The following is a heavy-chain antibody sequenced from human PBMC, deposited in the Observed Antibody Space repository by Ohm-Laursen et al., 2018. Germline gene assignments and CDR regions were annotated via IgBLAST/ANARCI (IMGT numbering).Heavy chain of an antibody. Sequence: SETLSLTCAVSGYSISSCYFWGWIRQPPGKGLEWIGTIYHSGSTYYNPSLKSRVTISVDTSKNQFSLKLSSVTAADTALYYCARGLWWFDPWGQGTLVTVSS. CDR2: IYHSGST. CDR3: ARGLWWFDP. CDR1: GYSISSCYF. J-gene: IGHJ5*02. V-gene: IGHV4-38-2*01.